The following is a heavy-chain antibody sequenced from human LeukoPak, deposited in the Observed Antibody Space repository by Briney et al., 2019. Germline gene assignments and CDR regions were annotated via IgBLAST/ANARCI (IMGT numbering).Heavy chain of an antibody. CDR3: AKGVPGSGWYSGFDAFDI. CDR1: GFTFSSHA. D-gene: IGHD6-19*01. Sequence: PGGSLRLSCAASGFTFSSHAMSWVRQAPGKGPEWVSGISGSGGVTYYADSVKGRFSVSRDNSKNTVFLQMNSLRVEDTALYYCAKGVPGSGWYSGFDAFDIWGQGTMVTVSS. V-gene: IGHV3-23*01. CDR2: ISGSGGVT. J-gene: IGHJ3*02.